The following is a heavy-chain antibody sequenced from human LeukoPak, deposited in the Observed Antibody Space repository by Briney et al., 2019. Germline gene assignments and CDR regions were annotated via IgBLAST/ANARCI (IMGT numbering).Heavy chain of an antibody. CDR2: ISSSSSYI. D-gene: IGHD1-26*01. J-gene: IGHJ4*02. Sequence: GGSLRLSCAASGFTFSTYSMNWVRQAPGKGLEWVSSISSSSSYIYYADSVKGRFTISRDNAKNSLYLQMNSLRAEDTAVYYCARGQWELLLFDYWGQGTLVTVSS. CDR1: GFTFSTYS. CDR3: ARGQWELLLFDY. V-gene: IGHV3-21*01.